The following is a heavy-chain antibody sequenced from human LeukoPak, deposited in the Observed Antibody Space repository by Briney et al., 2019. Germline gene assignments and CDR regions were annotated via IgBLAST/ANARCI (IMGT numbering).Heavy chain of an antibody. J-gene: IGHJ5*02. CDR1: GGSISSYY. V-gene: IGHV4-4*07. D-gene: IGHD3-22*01. Sequence: SETLSLTCTVSGGSISSYYLSWVRQPAGKGLEWIGRIYTSGSTNYNPSLKSRVTISVDKSKNQFSLKLSSVTAADTAVYYCARATMIVGWFDPLVQATLVTVSS. CDR2: IYTSGST. CDR3: ARATMIVGWFDP.